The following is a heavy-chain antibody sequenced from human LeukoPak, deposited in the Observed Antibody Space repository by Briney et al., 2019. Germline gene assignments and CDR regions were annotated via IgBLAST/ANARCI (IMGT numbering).Heavy chain of an antibody. D-gene: IGHD5-24*01. CDR1: GGSFSGYY. V-gene: IGHV4-34*01. CDR2: INHSGST. Sequence: SETLSLTCTVYGGSFSGYYWSWIRQPPGKGLEWIGEINHSGSTNYNPSLKSRVTISVDTSKNQFSLKLSSVIAADTAVYYCARDGDGYNFWGQGTLVTVSS. J-gene: IGHJ4*02. CDR3: ARDGDGYNF.